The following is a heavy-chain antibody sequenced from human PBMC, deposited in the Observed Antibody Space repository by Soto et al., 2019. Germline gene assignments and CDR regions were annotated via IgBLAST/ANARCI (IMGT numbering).Heavy chain of an antibody. CDR1: GFSVSSNY. D-gene: IGHD1-26*01. Sequence: EVQLVETGGGMIQPGGSLRLSCAVSGFSVSSNYMSWVRQAPGKGLEWVSLIYSGGTTSYADSVKGRFIISRDSSKNTPFLQMNSLRVEYTAVYYCARRYIVGVTGDYWGQGTLVTVSS. CDR2: IYSGGTT. J-gene: IGHJ4*02. CDR3: ARRYIVGVTGDY. V-gene: IGHV3-53*02.